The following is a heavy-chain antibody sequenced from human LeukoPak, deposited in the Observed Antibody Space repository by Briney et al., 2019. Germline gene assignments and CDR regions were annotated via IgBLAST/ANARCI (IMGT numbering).Heavy chain of an antibody. V-gene: IGHV4-61*05. Sequence: SETLSLTCTVSGCSIRSSSYYWGWMRQPPGKGLEWIGYIYYSGSTNYNPSLKSRVTISVDTSKNQFSLKLSSVTAADTAVYYCARSPTPGWGQGTLVTVSS. CDR3: ARSPTPG. CDR2: IYYSGST. CDR1: GCSIRSSSYY. J-gene: IGHJ1*01.